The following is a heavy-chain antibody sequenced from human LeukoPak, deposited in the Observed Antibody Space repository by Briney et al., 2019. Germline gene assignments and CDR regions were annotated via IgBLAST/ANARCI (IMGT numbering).Heavy chain of an antibody. CDR3: AKAIPGIAVAGMNFDY. D-gene: IGHD6-19*01. CDR1: RFTFSGYA. J-gene: IGHJ4*02. V-gene: IGHV3-23*01. Sequence: PGGSLRLSCAASRFTFSGYAMSWVRQAPGKGLEWVSAISGSGGSTYYADSVKGRFTISRDNSKNTAYLQMNSLRAEDTAAYYCAKAIPGIAVAGMNFDYWGQGTLVTVSS. CDR2: ISGSGGST.